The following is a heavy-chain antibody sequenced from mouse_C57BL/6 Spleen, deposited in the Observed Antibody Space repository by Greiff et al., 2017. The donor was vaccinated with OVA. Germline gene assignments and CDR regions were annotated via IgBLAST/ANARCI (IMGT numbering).Heavy chain of an antibody. CDR1: GYTFTSYW. CDR2: IYPSDSET. J-gene: IGHJ1*03. Sequence: QVQLQQPGAELVRPGSSVKLSCKASGYTFTSYWMDWVKQRPGQGLEWIGNIYPSDSETHYNQKFKDKATLTVDKSSSTAYMQLSSLTSADSAVYYCARGTAGYFDVWGTGTTVTVSS. V-gene: IGHV1-61*01. CDR3: ARGTAGYFDV. D-gene: IGHD1-2*01.